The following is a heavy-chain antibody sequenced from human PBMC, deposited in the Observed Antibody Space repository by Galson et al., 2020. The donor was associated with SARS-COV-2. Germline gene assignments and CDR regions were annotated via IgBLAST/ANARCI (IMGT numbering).Heavy chain of an antibody. CDR2: INYSGTT. Sequence: SQTLSLTCRVSGGSVRNSSYYWGWIRQSPGKGPEWIGSINYSGTTDYYPSLKSRVTISVDMSKNQFSMKLSSVTAADTAVYYCARKKYFYYGMDVWGQGTRSPCP. V-gene: IGHV4-39*07. J-gene: IGHJ6*02. CDR3: ARKKYFYYGMDV. CDR1: GGSVRNSSYY.